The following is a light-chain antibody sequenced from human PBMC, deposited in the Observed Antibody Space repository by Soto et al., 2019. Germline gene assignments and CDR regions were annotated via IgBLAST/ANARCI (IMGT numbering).Light chain of an antibody. V-gene: IGKV1-8*01. CDR2: AAS. Sequence: AIRMTQSPSSLSASIGDTVTVTCRASQDIINYLAWYQQKPGKAPKLLIYAASTLESGVPSTFSGSGSGTDFTLTIRSLQSEDFATYYCQQYYSYPRTFGQGTKVEIK. CDR3: QQYYSYPRT. CDR1: QDIINY. J-gene: IGKJ1*01.